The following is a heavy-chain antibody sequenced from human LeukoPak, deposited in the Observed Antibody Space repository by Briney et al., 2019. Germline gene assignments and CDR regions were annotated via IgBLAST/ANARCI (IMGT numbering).Heavy chain of an antibody. CDR1: GFTFSTYA. CDR2: ISYDGSNK. J-gene: IGHJ5*02. Sequence: GRSLRLSCAASGFTFSTYAMHWVRQAPGKGLEWVAVISYDGSNKYYADSVKGRLTISRDNSKNTLYLQMNTLRAEDTAVYYCAKDVSWNWFDPWGQGTLVTVSS. CDR3: AKDVSWNWFDP. V-gene: IGHV3-30*18.